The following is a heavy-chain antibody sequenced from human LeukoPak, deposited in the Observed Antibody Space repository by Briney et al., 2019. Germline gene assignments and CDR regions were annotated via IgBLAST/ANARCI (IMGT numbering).Heavy chain of an antibody. V-gene: IGHV3-53*01. Sequence: GESLRLSCAASGFIVSSNYMSWVRQAPGKGLEWVSLLYSGGNTYYADSVKGRFTISRDNSKNTLYLQMNSLRAEDTAIYYCSGQFDSKYYFDYWGQGTLVTVSS. D-gene: IGHD5-24*01. CDR2: LYSGGNT. CDR3: SGQFDSKYYFDY. J-gene: IGHJ4*02. CDR1: GFIVSSNY.